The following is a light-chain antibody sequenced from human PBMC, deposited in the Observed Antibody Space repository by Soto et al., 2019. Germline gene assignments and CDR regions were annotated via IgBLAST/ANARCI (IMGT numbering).Light chain of an antibody. Sequence: QSALIQPPSVSASPGQSVTISCTGASSDITXNNXVSLFXXHPGKAPKLLIYEINKRPSGVPHRFSGSKSGNTASLTVSGLQADDEADYYCNSYVGSNNYVFGTGPKVTV. CDR1: SSDITXNNX. CDR2: EIN. V-gene: IGLV2-8*01. CDR3: NSYVGSNNYV. J-gene: IGLJ1*01.